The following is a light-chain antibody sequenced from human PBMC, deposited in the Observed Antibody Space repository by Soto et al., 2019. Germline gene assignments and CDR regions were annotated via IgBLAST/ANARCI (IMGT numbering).Light chain of an antibody. CDR1: SSDVGAYNY. CDR3: CSYADSYDYV. V-gene: IGLV2-11*01. J-gene: IGLJ1*01. Sequence: QSVLTQPRSVSGSPGQSVTISCTGSSSDVGAYNYVSWYQHNTGKAPKLLIYDVNKRPSGVPDRFSGSKFGNTASLTISGLQADDEATFYCCSYADSYDYVFGTGTKVTV. CDR2: DVN.